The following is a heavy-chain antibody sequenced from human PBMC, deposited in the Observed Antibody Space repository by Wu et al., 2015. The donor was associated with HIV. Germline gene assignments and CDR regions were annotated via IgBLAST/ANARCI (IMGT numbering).Heavy chain of an antibody. V-gene: IGHV1-69*13. Sequence: QVQLVQSGAEVKKPGSSVKVSCKASGGTFSSYAISWVRQAPGQGLEWMGRIIPIFGTANYAQKFQGRVTITADESTSTAYMELSSLRSEDTAVYYCARDRLGSGSYSNLGSYYYYGMDVWGQGTTVTVSS. CDR3: ARDRLGSGSYSNLGSYYYYGMDV. J-gene: IGHJ6*02. CDR2: IIPIFGTA. CDR1: GGTFSSYA. D-gene: IGHD3-10*01.